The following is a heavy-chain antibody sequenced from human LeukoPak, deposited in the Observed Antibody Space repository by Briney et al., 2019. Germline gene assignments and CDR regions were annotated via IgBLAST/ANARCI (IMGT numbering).Heavy chain of an antibody. CDR1: GFTFNRSW. CDR3: AIWTSGNY. V-gene: IGHV3-7*01. D-gene: IGHD1-1*01. J-gene: IGHJ4*02. Sequence: PGGSLRLSCAASGFTFNRSWMNWVRQAPGKGLEWVANLDPSGSQKRYVDSVKGRFIISKDNPGASLYLDMYSLRVEDTAIYYCAIWTSGNYWGQGTLVTVSS. CDR2: LDPSGSQK.